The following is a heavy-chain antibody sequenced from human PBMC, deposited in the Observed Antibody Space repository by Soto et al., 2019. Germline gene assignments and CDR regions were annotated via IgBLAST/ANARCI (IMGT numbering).Heavy chain of an antibody. CDR1: GYTFTSYG. CDR2: ISAYNGNT. Sequence: QVPLVQSGAEVKKPGASVKVSCKASGYTFTSYGISCVRQAPGQGLEWMGWISAYNGNTNYAQKLQGRVTMTTDTSTSTAYMELRSLRSDDTAVYYCARSPPYDFWSGQYGMDVWGQGTTVTVSS. V-gene: IGHV1-18*01. CDR3: ARSPPYDFWSGQYGMDV. D-gene: IGHD3-3*01. J-gene: IGHJ6*02.